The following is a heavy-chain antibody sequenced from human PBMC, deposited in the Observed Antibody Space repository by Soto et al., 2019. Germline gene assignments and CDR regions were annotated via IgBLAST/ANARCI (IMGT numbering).Heavy chain of an antibody. D-gene: IGHD3-10*01. V-gene: IGHV3-53*04. CDR3: AAIDFGDSD. J-gene: IGHJ4*02. CDR2: IHSGGST. Sequence: EVQLVESGGDLVQPGGSLRLSCAASGISVSGKRVSWVRQPPGKGLEWVSVIHSGGSTHYADSVKGRFTISRDNSKNTLYLQMNSLRVEVTAVYFCAAIDFGDSDWGQGTLVTVSS. CDR1: GISVSGKR.